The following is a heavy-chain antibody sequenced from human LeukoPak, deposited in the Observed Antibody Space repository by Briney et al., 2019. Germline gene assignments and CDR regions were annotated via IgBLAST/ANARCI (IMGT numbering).Heavy chain of an antibody. Sequence: SETLSLTCSVSGGSIRSNSYYWGWIRQPPGKGLEWIGSIYYSGSTYYNPSLKSRVTISVDTSKNQFSLKLSSVTAADTAVYYCARLPTVTFFDYWGQGTLVTVSS. D-gene: IGHD4-17*01. CDR2: IYYSGST. J-gene: IGHJ4*02. CDR3: ARLPTVTFFDY. V-gene: IGHV4-39*01. CDR1: GGSIRSNSYY.